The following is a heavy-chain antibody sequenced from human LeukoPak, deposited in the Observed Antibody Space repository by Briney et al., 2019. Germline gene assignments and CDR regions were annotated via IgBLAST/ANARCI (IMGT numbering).Heavy chain of an antibody. CDR3: ARLPGIAVAAANWFDS. CDR2: INHSGST. V-gene: IGHV4-34*01. Sequence: PSETLSLTCAVYGGSFSGYYWSWIRQPPGKGLEWIGEINHSGSTNYNPSLKSRVTISVDTSKNQFSLKLSSVTAADTAVYYCARLPGIAVAAANWFDSWGQGTLVTVSS. J-gene: IGHJ5*01. D-gene: IGHD6-19*01. CDR1: GGSFSGYY.